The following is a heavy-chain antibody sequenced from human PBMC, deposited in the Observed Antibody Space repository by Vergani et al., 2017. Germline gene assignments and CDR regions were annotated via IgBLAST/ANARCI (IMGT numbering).Heavy chain of an antibody. V-gene: IGHV5-51*01. CDR3: ARNVYYDFWSGYRYHYYMDV. J-gene: IGHJ6*03. D-gene: IGHD3-3*01. CDR1: GYSFTSYW. CDR2: IYPGDSDT. Sequence: EVQLVQSGAEVKKPGESLKISCKGSGYSFTSYWIGWVRQMPGKGLEWMGIIYPGDSDTRYSPSFQGQVTISADKSISTAYLQWSSLKASDTAMYYCARNVYYDFWSGYRYHYYMDVWGKGTTVTVSS.